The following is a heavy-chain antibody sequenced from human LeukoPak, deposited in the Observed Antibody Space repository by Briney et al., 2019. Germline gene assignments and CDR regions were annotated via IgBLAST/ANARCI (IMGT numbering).Heavy chain of an antibody. CDR1: GGSISSYY. V-gene: IGHV4-59*12. D-gene: IGHD3-3*01. CDR3: AREASGSGYYLHYFDY. Sequence: SETLSLTCTVSGGSISSYYWSWIRQPPGKGLEWIGYIYYSGSTNYNPSLKSRVTISVDTSKNQFSLKLSSVADADTAVYYCAREASGSGYYLHYFDYWGQGTLVTVSS. J-gene: IGHJ4*02. CDR2: IYYSGST.